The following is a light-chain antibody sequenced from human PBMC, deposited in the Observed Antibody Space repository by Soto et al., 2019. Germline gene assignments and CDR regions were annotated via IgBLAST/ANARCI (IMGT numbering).Light chain of an antibody. V-gene: IGKV3-20*01. J-gene: IGKJ5*01. CDR1: QSIATTY. CDR2: AAS. Sequence: EVVLTQSPGTLSLSPGERATLSCRASQSIATTYISWYQQRPGQAPRLLIYAASSRATDIPDRFSGSGSETDFTLTISRLEPEDFAVYFCQHYSRSLITFGQGTRLDIK. CDR3: QHYSRSLIT.